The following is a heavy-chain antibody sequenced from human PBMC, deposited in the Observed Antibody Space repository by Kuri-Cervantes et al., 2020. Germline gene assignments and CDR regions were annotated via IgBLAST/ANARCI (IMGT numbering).Heavy chain of an antibody. CDR1: GYTFTSYG. CDR3: ARDGECGGDCYANY. J-gene: IGHJ4*02. D-gene: IGHD2-21*02. V-gene: IGHV1-18*01. Sequence: ASVKVSCKASGYTFTSYGISWVRQAPGQGLEWMGWISAGNGNTKYSQKFQGRVTITRDTSASTAYMELSSLRSEDTAVYFCARDGECGGDCYANYWGRGTLVTVSS. CDR2: ISAGNGNT.